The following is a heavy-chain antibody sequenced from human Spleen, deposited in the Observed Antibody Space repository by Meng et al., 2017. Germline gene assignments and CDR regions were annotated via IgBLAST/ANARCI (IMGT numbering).Heavy chain of an antibody. CDR1: GGSIRSSNW. V-gene: IGHV4-4*02. J-gene: IGHJ4*01. D-gene: IGHD6-19*01. CDR2: IYHLGST. CDR3: AVFSSGWGPFDC. Sequence: HVRLQESGPGLVKPSGTLSLTCAVSGGSIRSSNWWSWVRQPPGKGLEWIGEIYHLGSTNYNPSLKSRVTISVDKSKTQFSLKVTSVTAADTAVYYCAVFSSGWGPFDCWGQGTLVTVSS.